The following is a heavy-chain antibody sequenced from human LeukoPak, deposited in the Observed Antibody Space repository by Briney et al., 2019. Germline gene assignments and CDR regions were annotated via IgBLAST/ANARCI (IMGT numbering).Heavy chain of an antibody. Sequence: KXSCXAXXXXFTSYYMHWVRQAPGQGVEWMGIINPSGGSTSYAQKFQGRVTMTRDTSTSTVYMELSSLRSEDTAVYYCARDRYPRSFDYWGQGTLVTVSS. CDR1: XXXFTSYY. CDR3: ARDRYPRSFDY. D-gene: IGHD1-14*01. J-gene: IGHJ4*02. CDR2: INPSGGST. V-gene: IGHV1-46*01.